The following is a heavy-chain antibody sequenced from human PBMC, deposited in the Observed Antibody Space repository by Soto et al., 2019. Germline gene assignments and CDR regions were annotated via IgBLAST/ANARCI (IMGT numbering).Heavy chain of an antibody. CDR1: GGTFSSYT. J-gene: IGHJ4*02. CDR3: ARAGRFLEWLSPFDY. V-gene: IGHV1-69*02. CDR2: IIPILGIA. D-gene: IGHD3-3*01. Sequence: QVQLVQSGAEVKKPGSSVKVSCKASGGTFSSYTISWVRQAPGQGLEWMGRIIPILGIANYAQKFQGRVTITAHKSTITAYMELSSLRSEDTAVYYCARAGRFLEWLSPFDYWGQGTLVTVSS.